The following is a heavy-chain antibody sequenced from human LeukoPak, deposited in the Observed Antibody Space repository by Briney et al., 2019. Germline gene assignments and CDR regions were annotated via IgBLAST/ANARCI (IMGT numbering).Heavy chain of an antibody. CDR3: ARSPAALTINWFDP. CDR1: GGSISISNYY. Sequence: SETLSLTCTDSGGSISISNYYWGWIRQPPWKGLEWIGSMSYSGRTYYNPSLKSRVTISVDTSKNQFSLKLSSVTAADTAVYYCARSPAALTINWFDPWGQGTLVTVSS. V-gene: IGHV4-39*07. J-gene: IGHJ5*02. CDR2: MSYSGRT. D-gene: IGHD2-2*01.